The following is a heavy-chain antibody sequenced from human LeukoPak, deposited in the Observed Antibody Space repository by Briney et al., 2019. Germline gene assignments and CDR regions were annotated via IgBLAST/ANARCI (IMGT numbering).Heavy chain of an antibody. J-gene: IGHJ5*02. CDR1: GGSISSYY. D-gene: IGHD3-10*01. Sequence: PPETLSLTCTVSGGSISSYYWSWIRQPPGKGLEWIGYIYYSGSTNYNPSLKSRVTISVDTSKNQFSLKLSSVTAADTAVYYCASSYGSGSYYMSGYNWFDPWGQGTLVTVSS. CDR2: IYYSGST. CDR3: ASSYGSGSYYMSGYNWFDP. V-gene: IGHV4-59*01.